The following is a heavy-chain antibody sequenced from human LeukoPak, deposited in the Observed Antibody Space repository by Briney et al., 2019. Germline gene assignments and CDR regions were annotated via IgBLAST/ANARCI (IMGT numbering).Heavy chain of an antibody. Sequence: KTSETLSLTCDVSGISVTTSDGWSWVRQSPGKALEWLGHIYQNETTNYNPSLKSRLIISIDKANNQFSLNLKSVTVADTAVYYCARGHGAWGYCSGGSCYSEGYYYMDVWGKGTTVTVSS. CDR3: ARGHGAWGYCSGGSCYSEGYYYMDV. CDR1: GISVTTSDG. J-gene: IGHJ6*03. CDR2: IYQNETT. D-gene: IGHD2-15*01. V-gene: IGHV4/OR15-8*02.